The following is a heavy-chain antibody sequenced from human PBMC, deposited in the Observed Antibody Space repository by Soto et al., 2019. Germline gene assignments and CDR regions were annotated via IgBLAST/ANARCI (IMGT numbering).Heavy chain of an antibody. V-gene: IGHV4-59*08. CDR2: IYYSGST. CDR1: GGSIRSYY. D-gene: IGHD3-16*02. Sequence: QVQLQESGPGLVKPLETLSLTCTVSGGSIRSYYWSWIRQPPGKGLEWIGYIYYSGSTNYNPSLKSRVTISVDTSKNQFSLKMSSVTAADTAVYYCARLYGLDAFDIWGQGTMVTVSS. CDR3: ARLYGLDAFDI. J-gene: IGHJ3*02.